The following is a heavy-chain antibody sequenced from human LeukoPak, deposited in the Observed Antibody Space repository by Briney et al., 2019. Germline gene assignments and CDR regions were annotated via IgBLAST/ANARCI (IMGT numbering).Heavy chain of an antibody. J-gene: IGHJ4*02. V-gene: IGHV3-7*01. CDR2: INQDGGDK. Sequence: GGSLRLSCAASGFTLSTNWMSWVRQAPGKGLEWVANINQDGGDKNYVDFVKGRFTISRDNAKNSLYLQMNSLRAEDTAVYYCARAGTVTLLDYWGQGTLVTVSS. CDR1: GFTLSTNW. CDR3: ARAGTVTLLDY. D-gene: IGHD4-17*01.